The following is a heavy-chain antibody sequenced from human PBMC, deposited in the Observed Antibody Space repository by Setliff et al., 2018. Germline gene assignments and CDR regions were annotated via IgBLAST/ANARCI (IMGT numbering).Heavy chain of an antibody. D-gene: IGHD1-1*01. CDR3: AREDWNGNAFDI. CDR1: GGSISSYY. V-gene: IGHV4-4*07. CDR2: LYPNGNT. Sequence: SETLSLTCTVSGGSISSYYWTWIRQPAGKGLEWIGRLYPNGNTNYNPSLKRRVNMSADSSKNNLSLRLKYVTAADTAVYYCAREDWNGNAFDIWGPGTMVTVSS. J-gene: IGHJ3*02.